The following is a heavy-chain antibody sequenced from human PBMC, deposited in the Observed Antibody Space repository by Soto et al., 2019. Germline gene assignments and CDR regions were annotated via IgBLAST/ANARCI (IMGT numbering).Heavy chain of an antibody. Sequence: GGSLRLSCAASGFTFSSYGMHWVRQAPGKGLEWVAVISYDGSNKYYADSVKGRFTISRDNSKNTLYLQMNSLRAEDTAVYYCAKELGGFVVPAARYYYYYYGMDVWGQGTTVTVSS. CDR1: GFTFSSYG. CDR2: ISYDGSNK. D-gene: IGHD2-2*01. CDR3: AKELGGFVVPAARYYYYYYGMDV. V-gene: IGHV3-30*18. J-gene: IGHJ6*02.